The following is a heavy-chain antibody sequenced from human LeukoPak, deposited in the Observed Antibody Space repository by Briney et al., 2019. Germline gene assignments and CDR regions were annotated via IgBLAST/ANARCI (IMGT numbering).Heavy chain of an antibody. J-gene: IGHJ4*02. V-gene: IGHV3-30*02. CDR2: IRYDGSNK. Sequence: GGSLRLSCAASGFTFSSYGMHWVRQAPGKGLEWVAFIRYDGSNKYYADSVKGRFTISRDNSKNTLYLQMSSLRAEDTAVYYCAKSRHMVRGVTPFDYWGQGTLVTVSS. CDR1: GFTFSSYG. D-gene: IGHD3-10*01. CDR3: AKSRHMVRGVTPFDY.